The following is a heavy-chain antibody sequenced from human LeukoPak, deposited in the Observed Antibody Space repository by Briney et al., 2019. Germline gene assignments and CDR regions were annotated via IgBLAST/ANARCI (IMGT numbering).Heavy chain of an antibody. CDR1: GDTFTTYA. CDR3: ATPVDYGGNYYFDY. Sequence: ASVKVSCKTSGDTFTTYAIIWVRQAPGQGLEWMGIINPSGGSTTYAQKFQGRVTMTRDMSTSTVYMELSSLRSEDTAVYYCATPVDYGGNYYFDYWGQGTLVTVSS. D-gene: IGHD4-23*01. CDR2: INPSGGST. J-gene: IGHJ4*02. V-gene: IGHV1-46*01.